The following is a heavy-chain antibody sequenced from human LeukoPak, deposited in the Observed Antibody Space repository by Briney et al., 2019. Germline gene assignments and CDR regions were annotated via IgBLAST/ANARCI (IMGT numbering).Heavy chain of an antibody. CDR1: GGSFSGYY. CDR3: ARARRLGGIFDY. D-gene: IGHD3-16*01. V-gene: IGHV4-34*01. CDR2: INHSGST. J-gene: IGHJ4*02. Sequence: PSETLSRTCAVYGGSFSGYYWSWIRQPPGKGLEWIGEINHSGSTNYNPSLKSRVTISVDTSKNQFSLKLSSVTAADTAVYYCARARRLGGIFDYWGQGTLVTVSS.